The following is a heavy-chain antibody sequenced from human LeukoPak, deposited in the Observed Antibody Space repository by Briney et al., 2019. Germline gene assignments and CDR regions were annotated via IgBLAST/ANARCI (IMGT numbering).Heavy chain of an antibody. D-gene: IGHD6-13*01. CDR2: IYPGDSRI. V-gene: IGHV5-51*01. Sequence: GESLKISCQGFGYSFTNYWIGWVRQMPGKGMGWMGVIYPGDSRIRYNPSFQGQVTISVDKSISTAYLQWVSLKASDTAMYYCACRDLTSTWSLPWGQGTLVTVSS. J-gene: IGHJ5*02. CDR3: ACRDLTSTWSLP. CDR1: GYSFTNYW.